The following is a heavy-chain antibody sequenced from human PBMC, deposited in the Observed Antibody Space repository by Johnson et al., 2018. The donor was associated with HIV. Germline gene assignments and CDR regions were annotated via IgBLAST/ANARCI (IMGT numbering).Heavy chain of an antibody. Sequence: VQLVESGGGLVQPGGSLRLSCGASGFTFSDHWMQWVRQAPGKGLVWVSRINGDGSRTSYADSVKGRFTIARDNAKNTVYLQMISLRAEDMAVYYCARSRWADDAFDGWGQGTMVTVSS. CDR2: INGDGSRT. D-gene: IGHD1-26*01. CDR1: GFTFSDHW. J-gene: IGHJ3*01. CDR3: ARSRWADDAFDG. V-gene: IGHV3-74*01.